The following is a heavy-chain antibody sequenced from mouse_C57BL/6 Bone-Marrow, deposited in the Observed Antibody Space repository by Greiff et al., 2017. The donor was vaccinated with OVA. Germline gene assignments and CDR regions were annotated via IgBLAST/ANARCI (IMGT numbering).Heavy chain of an antibody. V-gene: IGHV1-26*01. J-gene: IGHJ4*01. CDR3: ASLYYTYAMDY. D-gene: IGHD2-1*01. CDR2: INPNNGGA. Sequence: VQLQQSGPELVKPGASVKISCKASGYTFTDYYMNWVKQSHGKSLEWIGDINPNNGGASYNQKFKGKATLTVDKSSSTAYMELRSLTSEDSAVYYCASLYYTYAMDYWGQGTSVTVSS. CDR1: GYTFTDYY.